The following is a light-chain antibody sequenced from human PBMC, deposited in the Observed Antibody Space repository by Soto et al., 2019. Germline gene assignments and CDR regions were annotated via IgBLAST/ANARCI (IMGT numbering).Light chain of an antibody. CDR2: DAS. J-gene: IGKJ1*01. Sequence: DIRMTQSPFTLSASLGYRGTITCRASQSVSTRLAWHQQKPGKAPKVLIYDASNLETGVPSRFSGSGSGREFTLTISSLQPDDFATYYCQQYNSYPWTFGQGTKVDIK. CDR3: QQYNSYPWT. V-gene: IGKV1-5*01. CDR1: QSVSTR.